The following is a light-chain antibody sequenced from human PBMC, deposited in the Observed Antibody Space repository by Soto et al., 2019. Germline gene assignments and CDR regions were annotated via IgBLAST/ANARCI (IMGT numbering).Light chain of an antibody. CDR2: GNS. Sequence: QSVLTQPPSVSGAPGQRVTISCTGSSSNIGAGYDEHWYQQLPGTAPKLLIYGNSNRPSGVPDRFSGSKSGTSASLAITGLQAEDEADYYCQSYDSSLSCWVFGGGTKVTVL. V-gene: IGLV1-40*01. CDR3: QSYDSSLSCWV. J-gene: IGLJ3*02. CDR1: SSNIGAGYD.